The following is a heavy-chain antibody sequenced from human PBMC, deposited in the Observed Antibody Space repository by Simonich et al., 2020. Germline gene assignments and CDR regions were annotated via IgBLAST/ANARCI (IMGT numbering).Heavy chain of an antibody. V-gene: IGHV4-34*04. CDR1: GGSFSGYY. CDR3: ARCGLVNYDILTGYHNWFDP. J-gene: IGHJ5*02. D-gene: IGHD3-9*01. CDR2: INHMGST. Sequence: QVQLQQWGAGLLKPSETLSLTCAVYGGSFSGYYWSWIRQPPGKGLEWIGEINHMGSTNNTQSPKRRGPRSVDTSKNQFSRKLGFGTAADTAVYYCARCGLVNYDILTGYHNWFDPWGQGTLVTVSS.